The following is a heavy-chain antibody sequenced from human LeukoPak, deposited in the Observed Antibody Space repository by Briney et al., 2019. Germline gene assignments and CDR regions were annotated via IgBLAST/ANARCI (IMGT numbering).Heavy chain of an antibody. Sequence: GRSLRLSCAASGFTFDDYAMHWVRQAPGKGLEWVSSISDSADNTYYADSVKGRFTISRDNSKNTLFLQMNSLGAEDTAVYYCAKVYWYGSGSFIFDYWGQGTLVTVSS. J-gene: IGHJ4*02. CDR1: GFTFDDYA. V-gene: IGHV3-23*01. CDR3: AKVYWYGSGSFIFDY. CDR2: ISDSADNT. D-gene: IGHD3-10*01.